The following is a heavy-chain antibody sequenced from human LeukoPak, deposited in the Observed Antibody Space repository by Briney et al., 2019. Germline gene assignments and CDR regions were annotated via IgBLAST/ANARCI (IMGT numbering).Heavy chain of an antibody. Sequence: GGSLRLSCAASGFTFSSYAMSWVRQAPGKGLEWVSAISGSGGSTYYADSVKGRFTISRDNSKNTLYLQMNSLRAEDTAVYYCAKDMVYGSGTYRGASMTATYWYFDLWGRGTLVTVSS. CDR1: GFTFSSYA. J-gene: IGHJ2*01. CDR2: ISGSGGST. V-gene: IGHV3-23*01. D-gene: IGHD3-10*01. CDR3: AKDMVYGSGTYRGASMTATYWYFDL.